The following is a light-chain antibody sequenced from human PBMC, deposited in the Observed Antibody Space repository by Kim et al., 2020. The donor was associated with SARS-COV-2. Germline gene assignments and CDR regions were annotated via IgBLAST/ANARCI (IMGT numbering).Light chain of an antibody. CDR1: KLGDKY. J-gene: IGLJ2*01. V-gene: IGLV3-1*01. CDR3: QAWDSNSAV. Sequence: SVSPGQTASITCSGDKLGDKYASWYQQKPGQSPVAVIYQDIKRPSGIPERFSGSNSGNTATLTISGTQAVDEGDYYCQAWDSNSAVFGGGTQLTVL. CDR2: QDI.